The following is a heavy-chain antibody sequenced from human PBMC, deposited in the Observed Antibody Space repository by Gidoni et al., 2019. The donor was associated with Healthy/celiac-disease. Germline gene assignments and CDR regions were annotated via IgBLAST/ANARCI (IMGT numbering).Heavy chain of an antibody. CDR1: GFTFSSYG. V-gene: IGHV3-33*01. CDR2: IWYDGSNK. J-gene: IGHJ6*02. CDR3: ARDRRAVTTGHGRHYGMDV. D-gene: IGHD4-17*01. Sequence: QVQLVESGGGVVQPGRSLRLSCAASGFTFSSYGMHWVRQAPGKGLEWVAVIWYDGSNKYYADSVKGRFTISRDNSKNTLYLQMNSLRAEDTAVYYCARDRRAVTTGHGRHYGMDVWGQGTTVTVSS.